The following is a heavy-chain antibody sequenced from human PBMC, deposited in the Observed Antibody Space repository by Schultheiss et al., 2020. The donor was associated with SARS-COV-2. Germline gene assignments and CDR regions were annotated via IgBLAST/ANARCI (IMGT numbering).Heavy chain of an antibody. V-gene: IGHV3-21*01. CDR3: AKSKGAYYYYYMDV. D-gene: IGHD1-26*01. Sequence: GGSLRLSCAASGFTFSSYSMNWVRQAPGKGLEWVSGVNADGSRTHYADSVKGRFSISRDNAKNSLYLQMNSLRAEDTAVYYCAKSKGAYYYYYMDVWGKGTTVTVSS. CDR1: GFTFSSYS. CDR2: VNADGSRT. J-gene: IGHJ6*03.